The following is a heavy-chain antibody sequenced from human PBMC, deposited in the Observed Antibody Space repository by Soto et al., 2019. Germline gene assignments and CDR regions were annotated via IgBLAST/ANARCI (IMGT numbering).Heavy chain of an antibody. CDR2: ISGSGGST. CDR1: GFTFSSYA. V-gene: IGHV3-23*01. D-gene: IGHD2-21*02. J-gene: IGHJ1*01. CDR3: AKDYCGGVWYMRVAEDFQH. Sequence: EVQLLESGGGLVQPGGSLRLSCAASGFTFSSYAMSWVRQAPGKGLEWVSAISGSGGSTYYADSVKGRFTISRDKSKNHRYQQMNGLRAEATAVYYWAKDYCGGVWYMRVAEDFQHWGQGTLVTVSS.